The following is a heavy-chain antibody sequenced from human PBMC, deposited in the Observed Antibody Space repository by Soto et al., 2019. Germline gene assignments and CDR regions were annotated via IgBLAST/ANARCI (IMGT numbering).Heavy chain of an antibody. D-gene: IGHD2-21*02. CDR3: VRGGVEVTDKAPYYFDY. CDR2: ILYSGSI. Sequence: PSETLSLTCTVSGVSVSSYYWSWIRQSPGKGLEWLGYILYSGSINYNTALKRRAIVSVDTSKNQSSLRLSSLTAADTAVYYCVRGGVEVTDKAPYYFDYWGQGTLVTVSS. V-gene: IGHV4-59*02. CDR1: GVSVSSYY. J-gene: IGHJ4*02.